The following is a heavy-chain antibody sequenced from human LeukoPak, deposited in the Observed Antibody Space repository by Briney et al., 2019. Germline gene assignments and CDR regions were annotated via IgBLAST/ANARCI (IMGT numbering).Heavy chain of an antibody. CDR1: GGTFSSHP. D-gene: IGHD3-9*01. CDR3: ARGKELRYFDWLFSPDADFDY. V-gene: IGHV1-8*01. Sequence: GASVKVSCKASGGTFSSHPINWVRQAPGQELEWMGWMNPNSGNTGYAQKFQGRVTMTRNTSISTAYMELSSLRSEDTAVYYCARGKELRYFDWLFSPDADFDYWGQGTLVTVSS. CDR2: MNPNSGNT. J-gene: IGHJ4*02.